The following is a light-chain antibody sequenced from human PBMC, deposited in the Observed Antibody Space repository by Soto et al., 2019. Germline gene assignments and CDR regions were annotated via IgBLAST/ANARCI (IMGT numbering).Light chain of an antibody. J-gene: IGKJ2*01. CDR1: QSVLYSSNNKNY. Sequence: DIVMTQSPDSLAVSLGERATINCKSSQSVLYSSNNKNYLAWYQQKPGQPPKLLIYWASTRESGVPDRFSGSGSGTDFTLTISSPQAEDVAVYYCHQYYSTPHTFGQGTKLEIK. CDR2: WAS. V-gene: IGKV4-1*01. CDR3: HQYYSTPHT.